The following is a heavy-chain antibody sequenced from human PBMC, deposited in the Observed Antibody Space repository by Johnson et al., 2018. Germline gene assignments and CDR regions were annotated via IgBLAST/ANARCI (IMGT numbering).Heavy chain of an antibody. CDR2: MNPNSGNT. V-gene: IGHV1-8*01. J-gene: IGHJ3*02. Sequence: QVQLVESGAEVKKPGASVKVSCKASGYTFTSYDINWVRQATGQGLEWMGWMNPNSGNTGYAQKFQGRVTMTRNTPISTAYMELCSLRSVDTAVYYCARGFKYYYDSSGDDAFDIWGQGTMVTVSS. CDR1: GYTFTSYD. D-gene: IGHD3-22*01. CDR3: ARGFKYYYDSSGDDAFDI.